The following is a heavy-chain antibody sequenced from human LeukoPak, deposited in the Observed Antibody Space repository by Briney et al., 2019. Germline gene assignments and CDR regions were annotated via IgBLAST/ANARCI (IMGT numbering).Heavy chain of an antibody. Sequence: SETLSLTCTVSGGSISSSSYYWGWIRQPPGKGLEWIGSICYSGSTYYNPSLKSRVTISVDTSKNQFSLKLSSVTAADTAVYYCARHTALYYYYMDVWGKGTTVTVSS. V-gene: IGHV4-39*01. CDR1: GGSISSSSYY. J-gene: IGHJ6*03. CDR3: ARHTALYYYYMDV. D-gene: IGHD5-18*01. CDR2: ICYSGST.